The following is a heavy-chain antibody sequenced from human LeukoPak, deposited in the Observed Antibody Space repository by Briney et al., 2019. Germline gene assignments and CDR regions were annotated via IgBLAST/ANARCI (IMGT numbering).Heavy chain of an antibody. Sequence: GGSLRLSCAASGFTFDDYAMHLVRHAPGKGLEWVSGISWNSGSIGYADSVKGRFTISRDNAKNSLYLQMNSLRAEDTALYYCAKDIGYSSGWYFDYWGQGTLVTVSS. CDR1: GFTFDDYA. J-gene: IGHJ4*02. CDR3: AKDIGYSSGWYFDY. D-gene: IGHD6-19*01. V-gene: IGHV3-9*01. CDR2: ISWNSGSI.